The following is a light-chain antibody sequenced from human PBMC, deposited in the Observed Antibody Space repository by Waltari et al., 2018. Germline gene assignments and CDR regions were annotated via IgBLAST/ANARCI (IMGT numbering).Light chain of an antibody. V-gene: IGLV2-14*03. J-gene: IGLJ3*02. CDR3: SAYRGSVTLV. Sequence: QSALTQPASVSGSPGQSITISCTGTSSDIGAYDNVFWYQQHPGKAPNLMLYDVAKRPSWVADRFSGSTPGYTGSLTVSGLQAEDEAEYHCSAYRGSVTLVFGGGTKVTVL. CDR1: SSDIGAYDN. CDR2: DVA.